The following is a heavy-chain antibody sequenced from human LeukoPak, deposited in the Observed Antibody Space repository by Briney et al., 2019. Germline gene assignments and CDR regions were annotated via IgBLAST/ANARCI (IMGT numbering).Heavy chain of an antibody. CDR3: ARRSWTNDFDY. CDR2: ITSGSTM. Sequence: TGGFLRLSCAASGFTFSDYFMSWIRQAPGRGLEWVSYITSGSTMYYADSVKGRFTISRDNAKNSLSLQMNSLRAEDTAVYYCARRSWTNDFDYWGQGTLVTVSS. V-gene: IGHV3-11*01. J-gene: IGHJ4*02. CDR1: GFTFSDYF. D-gene: IGHD6-13*01.